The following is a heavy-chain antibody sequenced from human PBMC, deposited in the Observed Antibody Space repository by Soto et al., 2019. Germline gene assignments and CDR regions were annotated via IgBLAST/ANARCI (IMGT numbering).Heavy chain of an antibody. Sequence: SVKVSCKASGGTFSSSGFSWVRQAPGQGLEWMGMIVPSLDTTNYAQKFQARVTITADEVTSTAYMELRSLRSEDTAVYYCARWPQPRYTADPYAVDVWGQGTRVTVSS. V-gene: IGHV1-69*11. D-gene: IGHD3-16*02. CDR1: GGTFSSSG. J-gene: IGHJ6*02. CDR3: ARWPQPRYTADPYAVDV. CDR2: IVPSLDTT.